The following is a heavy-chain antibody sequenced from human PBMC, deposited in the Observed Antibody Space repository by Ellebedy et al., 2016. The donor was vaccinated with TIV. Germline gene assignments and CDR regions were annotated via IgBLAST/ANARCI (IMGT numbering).Heavy chain of an antibody. Sequence: GESLKISCAVSGFTFSSYEMNWVRQAPGKGLEWVSYISGSASVTAYADSVKGRFTISRDNARTSLYLQMNSLRVDDTAVFYCVRFAFNYAMDSWGQGTLVTVSS. J-gene: IGHJ5*01. D-gene: IGHD2-2*01. V-gene: IGHV3-48*03. CDR2: ISGSASVT. CDR3: VRFAFNYAMDS. CDR1: GFTFSSYE.